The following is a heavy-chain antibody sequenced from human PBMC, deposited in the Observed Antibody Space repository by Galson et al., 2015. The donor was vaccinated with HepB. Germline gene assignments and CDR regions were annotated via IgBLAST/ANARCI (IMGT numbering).Heavy chain of an antibody. CDR2: IIPIFGTA. D-gene: IGHD3-22*01. Sequence: SVKVSCKASGGTFSSYAISWVRQAPGQGLEWMGGIIPIFGTANYAQKFQGRVTITADESTSTAYMELSSLRSEDTAVYYCASYSSGYYFWYFDLWGRGTLVTVSS. CDR3: ASYSSGYYFWYFDL. J-gene: IGHJ2*01. CDR1: GGTFSSYA. V-gene: IGHV1-69*13.